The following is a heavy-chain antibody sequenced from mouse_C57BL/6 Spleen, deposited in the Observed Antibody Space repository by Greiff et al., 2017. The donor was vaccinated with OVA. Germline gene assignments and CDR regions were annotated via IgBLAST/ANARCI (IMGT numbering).Heavy chain of an antibody. Sequence: QVQLKESGPGLVQPSQSLSITCTVSGFSLTSYGVHWVRQSPGKGLEWLGVIWRGGSTDYNAAFMSRLSITKDNSKSQVFFKMNSLQADDTAIYYCAKKGPIYYDYDGYFDVWGTGTTVTVSS. V-gene: IGHV2-5*01. D-gene: IGHD2-4*01. CDR1: GFSLTSYG. CDR3: AKKGPIYYDYDGYFDV. CDR2: IWRGGST. J-gene: IGHJ1*03.